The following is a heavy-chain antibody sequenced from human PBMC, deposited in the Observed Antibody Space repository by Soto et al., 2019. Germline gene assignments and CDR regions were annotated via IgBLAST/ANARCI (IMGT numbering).Heavy chain of an antibody. CDR3: VRGASLNFDY. V-gene: IGHV3-20*04. J-gene: IGHJ4*02. Sequence: EVQLVESGGGVLRPGGSLKLSCAASGFTFDDYGMSWARQAPGKGLEWVSGVNWNGGSTGYADSVKGRFTISRDNAKNSLYLQMNSLRAEDTAFYYCVRGASLNFDYWGQGTLVTVSS. CDR2: VNWNGGST. D-gene: IGHD1-26*01. CDR1: GFTFDDYG.